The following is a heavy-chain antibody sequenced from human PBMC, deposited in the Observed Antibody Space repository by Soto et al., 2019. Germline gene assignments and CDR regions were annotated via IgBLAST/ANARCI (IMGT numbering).Heavy chain of an antibody. Sequence: PGKGLERLAVIWYDGSNKYYADSVKGRFNISRDNSKNTLYMQMNSVRAEDTAFFFQAEDGRRDVRSVSAFLLNRSSDL. J-gene: IGHJ2*01. V-gene: IGHV3-33*01. CDR2: IWYDGSNK. D-gene: IGHD3-10*02. CDR3: AEDGRRDVRSVSAFLLNRSSDL.